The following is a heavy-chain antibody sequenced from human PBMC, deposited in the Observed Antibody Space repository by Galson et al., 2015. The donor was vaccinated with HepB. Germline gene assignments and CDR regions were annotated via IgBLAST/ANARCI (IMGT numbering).Heavy chain of an antibody. J-gene: IGHJ4*02. D-gene: IGHD3-22*01. Sequence: SLRLSCAASGFTFSSYGKQWVRQAPGKGLEWVALIWYDGSKKDYADSVKGRFTISRDNSKNALYLQMNSLRAEDTAVYYCSRVGSVVTAVGDFWGQGTLVTVSS. V-gene: IGHV3-33*01. CDR1: GFTFSSYG. CDR3: SRVGSVVTAVGDF. CDR2: IWYDGSKK.